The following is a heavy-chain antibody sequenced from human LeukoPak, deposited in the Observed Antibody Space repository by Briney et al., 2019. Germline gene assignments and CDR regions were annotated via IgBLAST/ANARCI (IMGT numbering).Heavy chain of an antibody. J-gene: IGHJ4*02. D-gene: IGHD6-13*01. CDR2: ISAYNGNT. Sequence: MGWISAYNGNTNYAQKLQGRVTMTTDTSTSTAYMELRSLRSDDTAVYYCARDRSSWSDFDYWGQGTLVTVSS. CDR3: ARDRSSWSDFDY. V-gene: IGHV1-18*01.